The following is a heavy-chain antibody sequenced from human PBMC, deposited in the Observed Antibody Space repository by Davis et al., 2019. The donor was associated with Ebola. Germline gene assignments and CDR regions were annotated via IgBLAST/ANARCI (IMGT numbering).Heavy chain of an antibody. Sequence: ASVTVSRMASGYTFTGYYMHWVRQAPGHGLEWMGWINPNSGGTNYAQKFQGWVTMTRDTSISTAYMELSRLRSDDTAVYYCARDPMVRGVIDYYGMDVWGQGTTVTVSS. CDR2: INPNSGGT. D-gene: IGHD3-10*01. CDR3: ARDPMVRGVIDYYGMDV. V-gene: IGHV1-2*04. J-gene: IGHJ6*02. CDR1: GYTFTGYY.